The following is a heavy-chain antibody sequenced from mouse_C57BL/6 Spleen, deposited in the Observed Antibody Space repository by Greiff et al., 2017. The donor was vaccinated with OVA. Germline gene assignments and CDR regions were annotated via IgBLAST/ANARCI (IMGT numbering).Heavy chain of an antibody. Sequence: EVQVVESGPGLVKPSQSLSLTCSVTGYSITSGYYWNWIRQFPGNKLEWMGYISYDGSNNYNPSLKNRISITRDTSKNQFFLKLNSVTTEDTATYYCASRTTVYAMDYWGQGTSVTVSS. J-gene: IGHJ4*01. CDR2: ISYDGSN. V-gene: IGHV3-6*01. D-gene: IGHD1-1*01. CDR3: ASRTTVYAMDY. CDR1: GYSITSGYY.